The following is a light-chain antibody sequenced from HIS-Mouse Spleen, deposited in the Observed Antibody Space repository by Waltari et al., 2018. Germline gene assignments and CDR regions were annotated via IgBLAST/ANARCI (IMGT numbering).Light chain of an antibody. CDR3: CSYAGSSTSVV. CDR1: SSDVGRYHL. CDR2: EGS. J-gene: IGLJ2*01. Sequence: QSALTQPASVSGSPGQSTTISCTGTSSDVGRYHLVSWYQQHPGKAPKLMIYEGSKRPSGVSNRFSGSKSGNTASLTISGLQAEDEADYYCCSYAGSSTSVVFGGGTKLTVL. V-gene: IGLV2-23*01.